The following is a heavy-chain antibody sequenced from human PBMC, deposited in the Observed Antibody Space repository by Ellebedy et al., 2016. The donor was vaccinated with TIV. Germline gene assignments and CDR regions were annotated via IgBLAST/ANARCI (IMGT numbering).Heavy chain of an antibody. D-gene: IGHD3-22*01. CDR2: VSSNVTGP. V-gene: IGHV3-74*01. CDR1: GFSLSTYW. J-gene: IGHJ4*01. CDR3: ARGVLNSGYYSDY. Sequence: GESLKISCAASGFSLSTYWMHWVRPVPGKGMAWVSRVSSNVTGPTYADSVMGRFIISRDNAKSTVYLQMFSLRPEDTVVYYCARGVLNSGYYSDYWGRGSRVTVSS.